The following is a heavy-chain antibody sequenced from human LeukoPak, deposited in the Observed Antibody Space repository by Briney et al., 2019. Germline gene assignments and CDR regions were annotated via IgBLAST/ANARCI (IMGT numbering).Heavy chain of an antibody. CDR2: ISSSSSYI. D-gene: IGHD1-26*01. J-gene: IGHJ4*02. CDR1: RFTFRSYE. CDR3: AREGRWELRYYFDY. Sequence: GGSLRLSCAASRFTFRSYEMNWVRQAPGKGLEWVSAISSSSSYIYYADSVKGRFTISRDNAKKSLYLQMNSLRAEDTAVYYCAREGRWELRYYFDYWGQGTPVTVSS. V-gene: IGHV3-21*01.